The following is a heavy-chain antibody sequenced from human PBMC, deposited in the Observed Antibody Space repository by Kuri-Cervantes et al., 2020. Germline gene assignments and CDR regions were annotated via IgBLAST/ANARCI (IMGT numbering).Heavy chain of an antibody. CDR1: GFTFSNYW. Sequence: GGSLRLSCAASGFTFSNYWMSWVRQAPGKGLEWVANIKQDGSEKYYADSVKGRFTISRDNSKNTLYLQMNSLRAEDTAVYYCASSSSWYVGGWFDPWGQGTLVTVSS. D-gene: IGHD6-13*01. CDR3: ASSSSWYVGGWFDP. V-gene: IGHV3-7*02. CDR2: IKQDGSEK. J-gene: IGHJ5*02.